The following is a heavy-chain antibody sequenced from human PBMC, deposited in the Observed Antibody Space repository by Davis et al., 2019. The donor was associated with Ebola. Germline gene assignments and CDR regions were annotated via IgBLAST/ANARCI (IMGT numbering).Heavy chain of an antibody. Sequence: GESLKISCAASGFTFSDYYMSWIRQAPGKGLEWVSYISSSGSTIYYADSVKGRFTISRDNAKNSLYLQMSSLRDEDTGLYFCVKEEGETVVTGGGSLQSRWLDSWGQGTLVTVSS. D-gene: IGHD3-16*01. V-gene: IGHV3-11*01. J-gene: IGHJ5*01. CDR3: VKEEGETVVTGGGSLQSRWLDS. CDR1: GFTFSDYY. CDR2: ISSSGSTI.